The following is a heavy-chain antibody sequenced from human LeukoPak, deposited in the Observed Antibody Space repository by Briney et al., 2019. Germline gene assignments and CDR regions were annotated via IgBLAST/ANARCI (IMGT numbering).Heavy chain of an antibody. V-gene: IGHV4-34*01. J-gene: IGHJ4*02. CDR1: DGAFSGYY. CDR3: DRGVGSNV. D-gene: IGHD2-8*01. Sequence: SETLSLTCAVCDGAFSGYYWSWIRQPPGKGLEWIGEINHSGSTNYNPSLKSRVTISVDTSKNQFSLKLSSVTAADTAVYYCDRGVGSNVWGQGTLVTVSS. CDR2: INHSGST.